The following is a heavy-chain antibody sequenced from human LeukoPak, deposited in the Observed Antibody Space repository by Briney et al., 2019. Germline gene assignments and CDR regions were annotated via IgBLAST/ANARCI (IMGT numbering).Heavy chain of an antibody. CDR3: ARHSSMVRGVIRFDP. J-gene: IGHJ5*02. CDR2: INHSGST. Sequence: GSLRLSCAASGFTFSSYAMSWVRQPPGKGLEWIGEINHSGSTNYNPSLKSRVTISVDTSKNQFSLKLSSVTAADTAVYYCARHSSMVRGVIRFDPWGQGTLVTVSS. V-gene: IGHV4-34*01. D-gene: IGHD3-10*01. CDR1: GFTFSSYA.